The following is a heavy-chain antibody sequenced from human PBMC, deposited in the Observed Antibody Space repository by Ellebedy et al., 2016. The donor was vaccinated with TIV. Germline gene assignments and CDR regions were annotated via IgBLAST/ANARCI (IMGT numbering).Heavy chain of an antibody. Sequence: PGGSLRLSCAASGSPFKNHAVSWVRQAPGEGLEWVSAISGGGGSTSYADSVKERFTIYRDNAKDTLYLEMNSLTAEDTAVSYCGGWSGDWNGPLDYWGPGTLVTVST. CDR1: GSPFKNHA. V-gene: IGHV3-23*01. J-gene: IGHJ4*02. D-gene: IGHD2-21*02. CDR3: GGWSGDWNGPLDY. CDR2: ISGGGGST.